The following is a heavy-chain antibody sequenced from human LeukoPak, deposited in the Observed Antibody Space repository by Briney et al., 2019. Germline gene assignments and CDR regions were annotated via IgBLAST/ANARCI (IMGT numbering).Heavy chain of an antibody. J-gene: IGHJ5*02. CDR2: ITTNNGNP. CDR1: GYTFTSYA. D-gene: IGHD5-24*01. CDR3: ARFSLGYTNSWFDP. V-gene: IGHV7-4-1*02. Sequence: GASVKVSCKASGYTFTSYAMNWVRQAPGQGLEWMGWITTNNGNPTYAQGFTGRFVFSLDTSVSTAYLQINNLKTEDTAVYYCARFSLGYTNSWFDPWGQGTLVTVSS.